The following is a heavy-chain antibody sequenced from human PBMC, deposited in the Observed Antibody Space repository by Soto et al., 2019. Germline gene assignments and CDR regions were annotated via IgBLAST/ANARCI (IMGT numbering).Heavy chain of an antibody. CDR2: INHSGST. V-gene: IGHV4-34*01. J-gene: IGHJ6*02. Sequence: PSETLCLTCAVYGGSFSGYYXXWVRQPPGKGLEWIGEINHSGSTNYTPYLNSRVTISVDTSKNQFSLKLSSVTAADTAVYYCARVISSSGYYYYYYYGMDVWGQGTKVT. CDR3: ARVISSSGYYYYYYYGMDV. D-gene: IGHD3-22*01. CDR1: GGSFSGYY.